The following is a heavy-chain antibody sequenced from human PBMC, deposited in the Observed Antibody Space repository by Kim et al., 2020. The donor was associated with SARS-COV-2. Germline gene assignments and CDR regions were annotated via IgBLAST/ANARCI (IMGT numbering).Heavy chain of an antibody. CDR3: ARTELGYCSGGSCRRGENDAFDI. CDR1: GFTVSSNY. J-gene: IGHJ3*02. Sequence: GGSLRLSCAASGFTVSSNYMSWVRQAPGKGLEWVSVIYSGGSTYYADSVKGRFTISRHNSKNTLYLQMNSLRAEDTAVYYCARTELGYCSGGSCRRGENDAFDIWGQGTMVTVSS. V-gene: IGHV3-53*04. D-gene: IGHD2-15*01. CDR2: IYSGGST.